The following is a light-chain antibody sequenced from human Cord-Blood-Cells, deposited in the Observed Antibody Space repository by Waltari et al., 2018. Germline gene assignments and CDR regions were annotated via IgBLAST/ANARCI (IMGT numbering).Light chain of an antibody. V-gene: IGLV2-14*01. Sequence: QSALTQPASVSGSPGQSITISCTGTSSDVGGYNYVSWYQQHPGKAPKPMIYDVSNRTSGVSNRFSGSKSDNTASLTISGLQAEDEADYYCSSYTSSSTPVFGGGTKLTVL. CDR3: SSYTSSSTPV. J-gene: IGLJ2*01. CDR1: SSDVGGYNY. CDR2: DVS.